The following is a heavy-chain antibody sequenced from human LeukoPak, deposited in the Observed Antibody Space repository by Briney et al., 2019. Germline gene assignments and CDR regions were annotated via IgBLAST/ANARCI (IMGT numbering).Heavy chain of an antibody. V-gene: IGHV3-30*02. Sequence: GGSLRLSCAASGFTFSSYGMHWVRQAPGKGLEWVAFIRYDGSNKYYADSVKGRFTISRDNAKNSLYVQVNSLRAEDTAVYYCARIGYRSSTFDYWGQGTLVTVSS. CDR1: GFTFSSYG. CDR2: IRYDGSNK. CDR3: ARIGYRSSTFDY. J-gene: IGHJ4*02. D-gene: IGHD6-6*01.